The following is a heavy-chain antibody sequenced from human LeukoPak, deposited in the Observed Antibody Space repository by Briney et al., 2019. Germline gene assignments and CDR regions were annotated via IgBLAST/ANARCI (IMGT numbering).Heavy chain of an antibody. CDR1: GFTFSSYW. V-gene: IGHV3-74*01. D-gene: IGHD6-6*01. CDR3: AREYFPSPSSRPTGESAFDI. CDR2: INSDGSST. Sequence: QPGGSLRLSCAASGFTFSSYWMPWVRQAPGKGLVWVSRINSDGSSTSYADSVKGRFTISRDNAKNTLYLQMNSLRAEDTAVYYCAREYFPSPSSRPTGESAFDIWGQGTMVTVSS. J-gene: IGHJ3*02.